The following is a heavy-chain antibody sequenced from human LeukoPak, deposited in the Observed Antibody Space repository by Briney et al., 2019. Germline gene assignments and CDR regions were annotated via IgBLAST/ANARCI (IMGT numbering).Heavy chain of an antibody. CDR3: AKDLGYGDYYVDY. D-gene: IGHD4-17*01. Sequence: GGSLRLSCAASGFTFSSYAMSWVRQAPGKGLEWVSTISGTGGSTYYADSVKGRFTISRDNSKNTLYLQMNTLRAEDTAIYYCAKDLGYGDYYVDYWGQGTLVTVSS. V-gene: IGHV3-23*01. CDR1: GFTFSSYA. CDR2: ISGTGGST. J-gene: IGHJ4*02.